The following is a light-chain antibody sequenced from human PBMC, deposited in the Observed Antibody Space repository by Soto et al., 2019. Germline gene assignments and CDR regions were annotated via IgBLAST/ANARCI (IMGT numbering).Light chain of an antibody. CDR2: GAS. Sequence: EIVLTQSPATLSLSPGERATLSCRASQSISSHLAWYQQKPGQAPRLLISGASNRSTGIPARYSGSGSGTEFTLIISSLEPEDFAVYYCQQRINWPLTFGGGTKVEIK. CDR1: QSISSH. CDR3: QQRINWPLT. J-gene: IGKJ4*01. V-gene: IGKV3-11*01.